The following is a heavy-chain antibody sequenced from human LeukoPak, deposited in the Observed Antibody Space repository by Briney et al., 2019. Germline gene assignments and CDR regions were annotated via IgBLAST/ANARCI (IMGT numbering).Heavy chain of an antibody. J-gene: IGHJ6*03. CDR3: AKGGGYEAQYYYYYLDV. Sequence: GSLTLSCTASGFTFTPYWMHWVRQAPGKGLEWLANIKQDGSEKYYVDSVEGRFTVSRDNTKNSLYLQMNSLRAEDAAVYYCAKGGGYEAQYYYYYLDVWGKGTTVTISS. CDR1: GFTFTPYW. V-gene: IGHV3-7*01. D-gene: IGHD5-12*01. CDR2: IKQDGSEK.